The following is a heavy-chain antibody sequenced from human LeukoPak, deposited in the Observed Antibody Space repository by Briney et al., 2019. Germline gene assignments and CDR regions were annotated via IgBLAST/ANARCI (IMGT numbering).Heavy chain of an antibody. Sequence: GGSLRLSCTASGFSFSSYWMSWIRQAPGKGLEWVANIKQDGSDKYYVDSVKGRFTISRDNAKNSLYLQMNSLRAEDSALYYCARASAVAGTRDHWGQGTLVTVSS. V-gene: IGHV3-7*01. J-gene: IGHJ4*02. CDR3: ARASAVAGTRDH. CDR2: IKQDGSDK. CDR1: GFSFSSYW. D-gene: IGHD6-19*01.